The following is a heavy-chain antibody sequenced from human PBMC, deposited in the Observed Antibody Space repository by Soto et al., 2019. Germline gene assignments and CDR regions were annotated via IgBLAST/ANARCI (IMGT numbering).Heavy chain of an antibody. CDR1: GFTFSSYS. D-gene: IGHD4-17*01. Sequence: GGSLRLSCAASGFTFSSYSMNWVRQAPGKGLEWVSYISSSSSTIYYADSVKGRFTISRDNAKNSLYLQMNSLRAEDTAVYYCARASPPSDYGDYVHYYYYYMDVWGKGTTVTVSS. CDR2: ISSSSSTI. CDR3: ARASPPSDYGDYVHYYYYYMDV. J-gene: IGHJ6*03. V-gene: IGHV3-48*01.